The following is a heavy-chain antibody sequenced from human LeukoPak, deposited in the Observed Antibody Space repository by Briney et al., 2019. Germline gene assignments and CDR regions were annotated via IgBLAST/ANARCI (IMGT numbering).Heavy chain of an antibody. D-gene: IGHD3-3*01. V-gene: IGHV4-4*02. CDR2: IYHSGST. CDR3: ASRTYYDFWSGLYYYYGVDV. CDR1: GGSISSSNW. Sequence: SETLSLTCAVSGGSISSSNWWSWVRQPPGKGLEWIEEIYHSGSTNYNPSLKSRVTISVDKSKNQFSLKLSSVTAADTAVYYCASRTYYDFWSGLYYYYGVDVWGQGTTVTVS. J-gene: IGHJ6*02.